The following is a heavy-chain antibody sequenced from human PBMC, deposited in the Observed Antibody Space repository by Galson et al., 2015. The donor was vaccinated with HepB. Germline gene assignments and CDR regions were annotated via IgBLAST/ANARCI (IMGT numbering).Heavy chain of an antibody. V-gene: IGHV3-30-3*01. J-gene: IGHJ4*02. CDR2: ISYDGTNK. CDR3: ARGEQYYDFWSGLDY. CDR1: GFTFSSYV. Sequence: SLRLSCAASGFTFSSYVMHWVRQAPGKGLEWVAVISYDGTNKYYADSVKGRFTISRDNSKNMLYLQMNSLRPEDTTVYYCARGEQYYDFWSGLDYWGQGTLVTVSS. D-gene: IGHD3-3*01.